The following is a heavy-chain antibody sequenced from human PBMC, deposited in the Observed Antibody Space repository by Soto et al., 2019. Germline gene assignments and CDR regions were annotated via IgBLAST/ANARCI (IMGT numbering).Heavy chain of an antibody. CDR2: INHSGST. J-gene: IGHJ4*02. V-gene: IGHV4-34*01. D-gene: IGHD5-18*01. Sequence: PSETLSLTCAVYGGSFSGYYWSWIRQPPGKGLEWIGEINHSGSTNYNPSLTSRVTISVDTSKNQFSLKLSSVTAADTAVYYCARTRGYSYGYNNYWGQGTLVTVSS. CDR3: ARTRGYSYGYNNY. CDR1: GGSFSGYY.